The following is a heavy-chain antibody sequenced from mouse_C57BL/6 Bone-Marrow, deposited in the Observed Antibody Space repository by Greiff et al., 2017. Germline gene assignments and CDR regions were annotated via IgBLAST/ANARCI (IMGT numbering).Heavy chain of an antibody. Sequence: VQLQQSGPELVKPGDSVKISCKASGYSFTGYFMNWVMQSHGKSLEWIGRINPYNGDTFYNQKLKGRATLTVDKSSSTVHMELQSLTSCDSTVYYCARYDYDGWFAYWGQGTLVTVSA. CDR2: INPYNGDT. D-gene: IGHD2-4*01. CDR1: GYSFTGYF. V-gene: IGHV1-20*01. CDR3: ARYDYDGWFAY. J-gene: IGHJ3*01.